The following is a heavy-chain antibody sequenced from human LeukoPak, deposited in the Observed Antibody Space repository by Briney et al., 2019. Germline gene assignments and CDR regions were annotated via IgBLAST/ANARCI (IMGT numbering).Heavy chain of an antibody. CDR1: GGSISSYH. Sequence: PSETLSLTCTVSGGSISSYHWSWIRQPPGKGLEWIAYIYYSGSTNYNPSLKSRVTISVDTSENQFSLKLSSVSAADTAVYYCARRIGAADAFDYWGQGTLVTVSS. CDR2: IYYSGST. CDR3: ARRIGAADAFDY. J-gene: IGHJ4*02. D-gene: IGHD6-13*01. V-gene: IGHV4-59*08.